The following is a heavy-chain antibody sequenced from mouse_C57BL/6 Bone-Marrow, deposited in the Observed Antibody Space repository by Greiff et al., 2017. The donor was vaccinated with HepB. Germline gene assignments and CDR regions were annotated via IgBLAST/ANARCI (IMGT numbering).Heavy chain of an antibody. V-gene: IGHV1-4*01. J-gene: IGHJ2*01. D-gene: IGHD2-4*01. Sequence: VHVKQSGAELARPGASVKMSCKASGYTFTSYTMHWVKQRPGQGLEWIGYINPSSGYTKYNQKFKDKATLTADKSSSTAYMQLSSLTSEDSAVYYCAFYDYDYFDYWGQGTTLTVSS. CDR1: GYTFTSYT. CDR2: INPSSGYT. CDR3: AFYDYDYFDY.